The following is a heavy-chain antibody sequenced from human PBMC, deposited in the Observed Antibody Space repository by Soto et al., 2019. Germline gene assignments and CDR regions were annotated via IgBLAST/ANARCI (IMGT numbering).Heavy chain of an antibody. D-gene: IGHD3-16*01. V-gene: IGHV4-30-4*01. CDR2: IYSSGNT. CDR1: GASVSSGDNY. CDR3: ARRIGGGGERFDP. Sequence: PSETLSLTCTVSGASVSSGDNYWTWIRQPPGKDLEWIGYIYSSGNTNYDPSLRSRVTMSKDTSKNQFSLMLNSVTAADTAVYYCARRIGGGGERFDPWGRGTLVTCPQ. J-gene: IGHJ5*02.